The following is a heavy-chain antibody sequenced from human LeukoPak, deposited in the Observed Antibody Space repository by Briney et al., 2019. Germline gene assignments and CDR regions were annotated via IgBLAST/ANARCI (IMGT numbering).Heavy chain of an antibody. J-gene: IGHJ5*02. CDR1: GFTISSYE. Sequence: GGSLRLSCEASGFTISSYEMSWVRQAPGQGLEWVSYISSSGTTMFYSDSVKGRFTISRDSAKNSLYLQMNSLRVEDTAIYYCARDYSVPGDGLDHWGQGTLVTVSS. CDR2: ISSSGTTM. CDR3: ARDYSVPGDGLDH. V-gene: IGHV3-48*03. D-gene: IGHD2-21*01.